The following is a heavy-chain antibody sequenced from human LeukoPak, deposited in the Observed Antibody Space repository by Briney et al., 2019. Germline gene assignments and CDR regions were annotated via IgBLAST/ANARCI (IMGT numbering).Heavy chain of an antibody. V-gene: IGHV4-61*08. CDR3: ARTQSQSGSYRYYFGY. CDR1: GVSVGSAGYY. D-gene: IGHD1-26*01. CDR2: IYYISNT. Sequence: SESLSLTCTVSGVSVGSAGYYWSWIRQPPGGGLEWIGYIYYISNTNYNPSLKSRVTMSLNPSGNQFSLKLNSVTAADTAMYYCARTQSQSGSYRYYFGYWGQGTLVTVSS. J-gene: IGHJ4*02.